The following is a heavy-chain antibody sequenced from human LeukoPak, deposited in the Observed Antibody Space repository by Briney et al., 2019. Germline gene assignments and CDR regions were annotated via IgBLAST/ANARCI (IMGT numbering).Heavy chain of an antibody. Sequence: SETLSLTCAVYGGSFSGYYWSWIRQPPGKGLEWIGEINHSGSTNYNPSLKSRVTISVDTSKNQFSLKLSSVTAADTAVYYCARRSKTPRGAFDIWGQGTMVTVSS. CDR3: ARRSKTPRGAFDI. D-gene: IGHD1-26*01. CDR1: GGSFSGYY. CDR2: INHSGST. V-gene: IGHV4-34*01. J-gene: IGHJ3*02.